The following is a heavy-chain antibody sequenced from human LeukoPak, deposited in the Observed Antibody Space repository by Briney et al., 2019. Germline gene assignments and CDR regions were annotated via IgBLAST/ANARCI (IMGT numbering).Heavy chain of an antibody. Sequence: GASVNVSCKASGYSFASYGISWVRQAPGQGLEWMGWISANNGNTNYAQRLQGRVTMTTDTSTSTAYMELSSLRSEDTAVYYCARGGFRYGMDVWGQGTTVTVSS. CDR2: ISANNGNT. D-gene: IGHD3-10*01. CDR3: ARGGFRYGMDV. J-gene: IGHJ6*02. CDR1: GYSFASYG. V-gene: IGHV1-18*01.